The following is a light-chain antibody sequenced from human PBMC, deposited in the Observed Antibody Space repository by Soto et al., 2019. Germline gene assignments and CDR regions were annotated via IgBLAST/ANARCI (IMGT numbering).Light chain of an antibody. CDR3: QQRSNWPLT. J-gene: IGKJ4*01. V-gene: IGKV3-11*01. CDR2: DAS. CDR1: LSVSVY. Sequence: VALTQSPATLSLTPGERATLSCRTSLSVSVYLDWYQQKPGQAPRLLIYDASNRATGIPARFSGSGSGTDFTLTISSLEPEDFAVYYCQQRSNWPLTFGGGSKVGIK.